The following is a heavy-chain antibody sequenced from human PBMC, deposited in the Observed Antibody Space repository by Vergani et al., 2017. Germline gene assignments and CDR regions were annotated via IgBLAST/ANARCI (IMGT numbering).Heavy chain of an antibody. CDR2: ISYDGSSK. CDR1: GFTFSNFG. CDR3: AKDIRSRFCSGGSCSEFDY. V-gene: IGHV3-30*18. D-gene: IGHD2-15*01. J-gene: IGHJ4*02. Sequence: QVQLVESGGGVVHPGRSLRLSCAASGFTFSNFGMHWVRQAPGKGLEWVAVISYDGSSKYYADSVKGRFTISRDNSKNTLFLQMNRLRTEDTAVYYCAKDIRSRFCSGGSCSEFDYWGQGTLVTVSS.